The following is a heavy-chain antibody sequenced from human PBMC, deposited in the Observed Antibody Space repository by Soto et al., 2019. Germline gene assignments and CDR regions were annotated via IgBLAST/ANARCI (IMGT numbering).Heavy chain of an antibody. CDR1: GFIFSNYS. D-gene: IGHD3-16*01. V-gene: IGHV3-21*02. J-gene: IGHJ6*02. Sequence: EVQLVESGGGLVKPGGSLRLSCAASGFIFSNYSMNWVRQAPGKGLEWVSAISRTSIYIYYPDSLNGRFTVSRDNAKNSLYLQMNSLRAEDTAVYYCARDSLGGGMDVWGQGTTVTVSS. CDR2: ISRTSIYI. CDR3: ARDSLGGGMDV.